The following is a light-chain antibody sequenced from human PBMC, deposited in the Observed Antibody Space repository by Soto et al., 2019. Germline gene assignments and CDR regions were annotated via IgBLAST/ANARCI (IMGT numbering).Light chain of an antibody. CDR2: AAS. J-gene: IGKJ3*01. CDR1: QGIANF. Sequence: IPLTQSPSSLSASVGDRVTISCRASQGIANFLAWYQQKPGKAPKLLSYAASTLQSGVPSRFSGSGSGTDFTLTISSLQPEDFATYYCQQLNSFPIPFGPGTKVDIK. CDR3: QQLNSFPIP. V-gene: IGKV1-9*01.